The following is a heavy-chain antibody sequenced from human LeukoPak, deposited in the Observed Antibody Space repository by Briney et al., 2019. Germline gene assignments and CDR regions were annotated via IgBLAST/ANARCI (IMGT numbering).Heavy chain of an antibody. CDR1: GFTFNEYG. D-gene: IGHD1-26*01. J-gene: IGHJ3*02. CDR3: ARSLSRGSFDI. Sequence: GGSLRLSCAASGFTFNEYGMHWVRQAPGKGLEWVAVIWYDGSNEYYADSVKGRFTISRDNSKNTLYLQMNSLRTEDTAVYYCARSLSRGSFDIWGQGTMVTVSS. V-gene: IGHV3-33*01. CDR2: IWYDGSNE.